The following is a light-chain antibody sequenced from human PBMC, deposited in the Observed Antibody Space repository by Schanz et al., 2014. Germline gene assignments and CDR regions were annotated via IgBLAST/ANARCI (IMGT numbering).Light chain of an antibody. CDR2: DVS. V-gene: IGLV2-8*01. Sequence: QSALTQPPSASGSPGQSVTISCTGTSSDVGGYNYVSWYQQHPGKAPKLMIYDVSNRPSGVSNRFSGSKSGNTASLTVSGLQADDEADYYCCSYAGRSLIFGGGTKLTVL. CDR3: CSYAGRSLI. CDR1: SSDVGGYNY. J-gene: IGLJ2*01.